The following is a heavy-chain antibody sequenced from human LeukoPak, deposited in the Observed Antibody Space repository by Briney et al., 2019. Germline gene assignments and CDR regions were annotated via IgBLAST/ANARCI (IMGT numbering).Heavy chain of an antibody. CDR3: ARHATYPYSGSLGY. Sequence: SETLSLTCTVSGGSISSSSYYWGWIRQPPGKGLEWIGSIYYSGSTYYNPSLKSRVTISVDTSKNQFSLKLSPVTAADTAVYYCARHATYPYSGSLGYWGQGTLVTVSS. D-gene: IGHD1-26*01. J-gene: IGHJ4*02. V-gene: IGHV4-39*07. CDR1: GGSISSSSYY. CDR2: IYYSGST.